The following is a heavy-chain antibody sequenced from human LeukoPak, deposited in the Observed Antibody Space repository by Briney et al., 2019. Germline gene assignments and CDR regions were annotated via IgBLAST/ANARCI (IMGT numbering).Heavy chain of an antibody. Sequence: GSSVKVSCKASGGTFSSYAISWVRQAPGQGLEWMGRIIPILGIANYAQKFQGRVTITADKSTSTAYMELSSLRSEDTAVYYCARGGYRSGGSCYNSPPDYWGQGTLVTVSS. V-gene: IGHV1-69*04. CDR1: GGTFSSYA. CDR2: IIPILGIA. CDR3: ARGGYRSGGSCYNSPPDY. J-gene: IGHJ4*02. D-gene: IGHD2-15*01.